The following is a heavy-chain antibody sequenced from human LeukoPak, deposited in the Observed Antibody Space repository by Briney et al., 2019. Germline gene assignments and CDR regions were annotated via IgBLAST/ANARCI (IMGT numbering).Heavy chain of an antibody. Sequence: ASVKVSCKAFGGTFSSYAISWVRQAPGQGLEWMGGIIPIFGTANYAQKFQGRVTITADESTSTAYMELSSLRSEDTAVYYCARPAPKGSGFLGNYWYFDLWGRGTLVTVSS. CDR1: GGTFSSYA. CDR2: IIPIFGTA. CDR3: ARPAPKGSGFLGNYWYFDL. D-gene: IGHD3-22*01. J-gene: IGHJ2*01. V-gene: IGHV1-69*13.